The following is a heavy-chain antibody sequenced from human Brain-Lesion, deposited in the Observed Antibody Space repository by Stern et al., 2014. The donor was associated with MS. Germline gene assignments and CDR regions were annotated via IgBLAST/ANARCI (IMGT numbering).Heavy chain of an antibody. CDR3: GRETGGFPYGDPGFFDF. D-gene: IGHD5-12*01. V-gene: IGHV4-61*02. CDR2: MYSSGSI. CDR1: GGSISSGSYY. J-gene: IGHJ4*02. Sequence: VQLVESGPGLVKPSQTLSLTCTVSGGSISSGSYYWNWIRQPAGKGLEWIGRMYSSGSITYNPSLKSRIPISGDTSKNQVSLKGFSVTPGSTAVEYCGRETGGFPYGDPGFFDFWGQGALVTVSS.